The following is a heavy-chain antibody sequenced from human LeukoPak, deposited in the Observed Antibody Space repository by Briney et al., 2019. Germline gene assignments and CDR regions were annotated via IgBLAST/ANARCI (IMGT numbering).Heavy chain of an antibody. Sequence: SETLSLTCTVSGGSISGDYWSWIRQPPGKGLDWVGYIHYTGGTNYNPSLKSRVTISVDTSKNQFSLMLSSVTAADTAMYFCARKDGDYWGRGTLVTVSS. J-gene: IGHJ4*02. V-gene: IGHV4-59*12. CDR1: GGSISGDY. CDR3: ARKDGDY. CDR2: IHYTGGT.